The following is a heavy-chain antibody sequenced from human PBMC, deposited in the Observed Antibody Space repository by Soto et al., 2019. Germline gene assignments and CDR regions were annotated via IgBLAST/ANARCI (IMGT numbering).Heavy chain of an antibody. V-gene: IGHV3-48*03. D-gene: IGHD3-10*01. CDR3: ARDYYGSGSYYIVYYYYGMDV. J-gene: IGHJ6*02. CDR2: ISSSGSTI. CDR1: GFTFSSYE. Sequence: GGSLRLSCAASGFTFSSYEMNWVRQAPGKGLEWVSYISSSGSTIYYADSVKGRFTISRDNATNSLYLQMNSLRAEDTAVYYCARDYYGSGSYYIVYYYYGMDVWGQGATVTVSS.